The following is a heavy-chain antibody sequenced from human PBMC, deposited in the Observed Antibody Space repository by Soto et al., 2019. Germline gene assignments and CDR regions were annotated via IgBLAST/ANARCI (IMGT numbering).Heavy chain of an antibody. J-gene: IGHJ5*02. CDR1: GGSISTYY. D-gene: IGHD6-19*01. Sequence: QVQLQESGPGLVKPSETLSLTCTVSGGSISTYYWSWIRQPPGKGLEWIGYIYYSGSTNYNPSLKSRVTISLGTSKNQFSLRLSSVTAADTAVYYCARETYSSGWYYWFDPWGQGTLVTVSS. CDR3: ARETYSSGWYYWFDP. CDR2: IYYSGST. V-gene: IGHV4-59*01.